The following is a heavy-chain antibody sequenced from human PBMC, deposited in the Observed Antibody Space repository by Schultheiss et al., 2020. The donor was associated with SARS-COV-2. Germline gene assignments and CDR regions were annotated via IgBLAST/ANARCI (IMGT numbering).Heavy chain of an antibody. J-gene: IGHJ4*02. CDR1: GGSISSGGYY. D-gene: IGHD4-17*01. CDR2: IYYIGST. V-gene: IGHV4-31*01. Sequence: SETLSLTCTVSGGSISSGGYYWSWIRQHPGKGLEWIGYIYYIGSTYYNPSLKSLVTISVDTSKNQFSLKLSSVTAADTAVYYCARQSTVTTVGIDYWGQGTLVTVSS. CDR3: ARQSTVTTVGIDY.